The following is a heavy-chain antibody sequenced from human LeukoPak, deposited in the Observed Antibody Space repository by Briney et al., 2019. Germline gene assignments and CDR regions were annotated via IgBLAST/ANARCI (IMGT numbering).Heavy chain of an antibody. CDR3: ARQIVGATWFDP. V-gene: IGHV3-64*01. CDR1: RFTFSSYA. D-gene: IGHD1-26*01. J-gene: IGHJ5*02. CDR2: ISSNGGST. Sequence: PGGSLRLSCAASRFTFSSYAMHWVRQAPGKGLEYVSAISSNGGSTYYANSVRGRFTISRDNSKNTLYLQMGSLRAEDMAVYYCARQIVGATWFDPWGQGTLVTVSS.